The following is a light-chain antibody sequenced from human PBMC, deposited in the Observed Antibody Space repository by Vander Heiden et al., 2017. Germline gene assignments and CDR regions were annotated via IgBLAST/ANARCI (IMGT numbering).Light chain of an antibody. J-gene: IGKJ1*01. CDR2: AAS. Sequence: TRITHSTSSFSASTGDRVTITCRASHGISSYLVWYQQKPGKAPNLLLYAASTMQSGVPSRFSGSGSGTDFTLTISCLQSEDFATYYCQQYYSYPPWTFGQGTKVEIK. CDR1: HGISSY. V-gene: IGKV1-8*01. CDR3: QQYYSYPPWT.